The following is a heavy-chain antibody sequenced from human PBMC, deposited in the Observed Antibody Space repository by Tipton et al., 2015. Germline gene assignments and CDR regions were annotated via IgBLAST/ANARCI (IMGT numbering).Heavy chain of an antibody. CDR3: ARDRGNWFDP. Sequence: QLVQSGAEVKKPGSSVKVSCKASGGTFSSFAFTWVRQAPGQGLEWMGGIIPIFGTTNYAQKFQGRVTITADKSPTAADMELRSLRSDDTAVYYCARDRGNWFDPWGQGTLVTVSS. D-gene: IGHD3-10*01. CDR1: GGTFSSFA. J-gene: IGHJ5*02. CDR2: IIPIFGTT. V-gene: IGHV1-69*06.